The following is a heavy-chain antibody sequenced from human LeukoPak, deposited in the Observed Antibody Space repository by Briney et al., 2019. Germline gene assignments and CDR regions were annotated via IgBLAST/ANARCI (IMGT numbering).Heavy chain of an antibody. J-gene: IGHJ4*02. V-gene: IGHV6-1*01. CDR1: GDSVSSNSAA. CDR3: ARGRSGSYSDPTYYFDY. D-gene: IGHD1-26*01. Sequence: SQTLSLTCAISGDSVSSNSAAWNWIRQSPSRGLEWLGRTYYRSKWYNDYAVSVKGRITINPDTSKNQFSLQPNSVTPEDTAVYYCARGRSGSYSDPTYYFDYWGQGTLVTVSS. CDR2: TYYRSKWYN.